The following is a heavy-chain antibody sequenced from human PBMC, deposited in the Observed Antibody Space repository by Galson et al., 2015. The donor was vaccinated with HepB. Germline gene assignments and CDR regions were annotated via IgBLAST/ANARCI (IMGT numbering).Heavy chain of an antibody. D-gene: IGHD2-2*01. CDR2: VRSKGKGYAT. V-gene: IGHV3-73*01. CDR1: GFTFSDSH. CDR3: ARQTISCHDY. J-gene: IGHJ4*02. Sequence: SLRLSCAASGFTFSDSHIHWVRQPSGKGLEWVGHVRSKGKGYATEYAASVRGRFTISRDDSRNTAFLELSSLKTEDSAIYYCARQTISCHDYWGQGTLVTVSS.